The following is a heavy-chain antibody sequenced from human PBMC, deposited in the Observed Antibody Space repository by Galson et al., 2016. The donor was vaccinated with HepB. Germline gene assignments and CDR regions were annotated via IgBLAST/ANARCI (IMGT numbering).Heavy chain of an antibody. CDR2: ISGNAYDT. D-gene: IGHD2-21*01. CDR3: AKDHWGGFGPDAFHI. V-gene: IGHV3-23*01. Sequence: SLRLSCAASGFTFSTYAMSWVRQAPGKGLEWVSAISGNAYDTYYADSVKGRFTISRDNSNNMVWLQMNSLRAEDTAVYYCAKDHWGGFGPDAFHIWGQGTVVTVSS. J-gene: IGHJ3*02. CDR1: GFTFSTYA.